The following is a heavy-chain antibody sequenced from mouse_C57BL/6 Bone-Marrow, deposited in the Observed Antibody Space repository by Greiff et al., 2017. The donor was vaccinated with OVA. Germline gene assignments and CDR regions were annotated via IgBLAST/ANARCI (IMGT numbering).Heavy chain of an antibody. CDR3: TSTVVDSYYFDY. J-gene: IGHJ2*01. D-gene: IGHD1-1*01. CDR2: IDPENGDT. CDR1: GFNIKDDY. Sequence: VQLQQSGAELVRPGASVKLSCTASGFNIKDDYMHWVKQRPEQGLEWIGWIDPENGDTEYASKFQGKATITEDTSSNTAYLQLSSLTSEDTAVYYCTSTVVDSYYFDYCGQGTTLTVSS. V-gene: IGHV14-4*01.